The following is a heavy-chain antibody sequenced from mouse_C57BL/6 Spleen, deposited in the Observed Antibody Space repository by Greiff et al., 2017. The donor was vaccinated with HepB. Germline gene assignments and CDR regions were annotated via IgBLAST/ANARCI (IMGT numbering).Heavy chain of an antibody. Sequence: CGAELVRPGSSVKMSCKTSGYTFTSYGINWVKQRPGQGLEWIGYIYIGNGYTEYNEKFKGKATLTSDTSSSTAYMQLSSLTSEDSAIYFCARGDNWEGAYFDYWGQGTTLTVSS. D-gene: IGHD4-1*01. CDR2: IYIGNGYT. CDR1: GYTFTSYG. J-gene: IGHJ2*01. CDR3: ARGDNWEGAYFDY. V-gene: IGHV1-58*01.